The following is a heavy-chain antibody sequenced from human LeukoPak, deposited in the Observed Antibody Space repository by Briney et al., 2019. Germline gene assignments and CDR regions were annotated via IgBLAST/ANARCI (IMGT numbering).Heavy chain of an antibody. Sequence: PGGSLRLSCAASGFTFSSYAMSWVRQAPGKGLEWVSVIYSGGSTCYADSVKGRFTISRDNAKNSLYLQMNSLRAEDTAVYFCARDWGRSCSTTGCLNWYDPWGQGTLVTVSS. J-gene: IGHJ5*02. CDR1: GFTFSSYA. CDR3: ARDWGRSCSTTGCLNWYDP. CDR2: IYSGGST. D-gene: IGHD2-2*01. V-gene: IGHV3-66*01.